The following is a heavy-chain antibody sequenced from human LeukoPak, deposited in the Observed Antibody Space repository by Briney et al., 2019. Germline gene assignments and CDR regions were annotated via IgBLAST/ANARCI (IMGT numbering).Heavy chain of an antibody. Sequence: GSLRLSCAASGFTFSISEMSWVRQAPGKGLEWISYISGSGTIIYYADSVKGRFTISRDNAKNSLFLQMNSLRADDTSVYYCARGGGDIHSRGPNWFDPWGQGTLVTVSS. CDR3: ARGGGDIHSRGPNWFDP. V-gene: IGHV3-48*03. J-gene: IGHJ5*02. D-gene: IGHD3-22*01. CDR2: ISGSGTII. CDR1: GFTFSISE.